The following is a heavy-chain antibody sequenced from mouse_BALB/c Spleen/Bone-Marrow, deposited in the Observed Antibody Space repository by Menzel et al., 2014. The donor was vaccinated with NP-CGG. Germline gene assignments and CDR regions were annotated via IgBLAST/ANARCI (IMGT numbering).Heavy chain of an antibody. CDR2: IDISDSYT. Sequence: QVQLQQPGAELVMPGASVKMSCKASGHTFTDHWMHWVKQRPGQGLEWIGAIDISDSYTTYNQKFKGKATLAVDESSSTAYMQLSRSTSEDSAVYYCARGGANVDYWGQGTTLTVSS. CDR1: GHTFTDHW. CDR3: ARGGANVDY. V-gene: IGHV1-69*01. J-gene: IGHJ2*01.